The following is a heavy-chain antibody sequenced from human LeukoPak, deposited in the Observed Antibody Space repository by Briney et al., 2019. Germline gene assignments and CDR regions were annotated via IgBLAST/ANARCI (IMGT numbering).Heavy chain of an antibody. V-gene: IGHV4-31*03. Sequence: SETLSLTCTVSGGSISSGGYYWSWIRQHPGKGLEWIGYIYYSGSTYYNPSLKSRVTISVDTSKNQFSLKLSSVTAADTAVYYCARGKVEDYYDSSGYYDYYYYGMDVWGQGTTVTVSS. CDR2: IYYSGST. D-gene: IGHD3-22*01. J-gene: IGHJ6*02. CDR3: ARGKVEDYYDSSGYYDYYYYGMDV. CDR1: GGSISSGGYY.